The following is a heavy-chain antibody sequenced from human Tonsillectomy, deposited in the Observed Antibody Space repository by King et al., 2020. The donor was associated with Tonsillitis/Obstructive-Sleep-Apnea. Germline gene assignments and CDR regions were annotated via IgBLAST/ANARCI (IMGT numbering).Heavy chain of an antibody. CDR3: ARHGDRDPSGYFDY. Sequence: VQLQESGPGLVKPSETLSLTCTVSGGSISSYYWSWIRPPPGKGLEWIGYIYYSGSTNYNPSLKSRVTISVDTSKNQFSLKLSSVTAADTAVYYCARHGDRDPSGYFDYWGQGTLVTVSS. CDR1: GGSISSYY. J-gene: IGHJ4*02. CDR2: IYYSGST. V-gene: IGHV4-59*08. D-gene: IGHD1-14*01.